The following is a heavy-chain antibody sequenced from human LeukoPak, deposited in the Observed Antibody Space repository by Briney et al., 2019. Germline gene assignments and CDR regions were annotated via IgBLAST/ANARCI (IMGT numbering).Heavy chain of an antibody. CDR1: GYTFTAYY. CDR2: IYPKSSDT. V-gene: IGHV1-2*02. D-gene: IGHD6-13*01. Sequence: SVKVSFKASGYTFTAYYLHWVRQAPGQGLEWMGYIYPKSSDTNYAQNFQGRVTMTMDTSISTVYMELSRLTSDDTAVHYCARDEAAAKTNALDIWGQGTKVTVSS. CDR3: ARDEAAAKTNALDI. J-gene: IGHJ3*02.